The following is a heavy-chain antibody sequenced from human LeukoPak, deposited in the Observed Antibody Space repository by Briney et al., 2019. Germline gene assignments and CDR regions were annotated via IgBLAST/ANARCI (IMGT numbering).Heavy chain of an antibody. V-gene: IGHV4-59*01. CDR3: AREPGFDSSGYLNWFDP. J-gene: IGHJ5*02. CDR2: ISYSGST. D-gene: IGHD3-22*01. CDR1: GGSISSYY. Sequence: SETLSLTCTVSGGSISSYYWSWIRQPPGKGLEGIACISYSGSTKYNPSLKSRVTISVDTSKNQLSLKLSSVTAADTAVYYCAREPGFDSSGYLNWFDPWGQGTLVTVSS.